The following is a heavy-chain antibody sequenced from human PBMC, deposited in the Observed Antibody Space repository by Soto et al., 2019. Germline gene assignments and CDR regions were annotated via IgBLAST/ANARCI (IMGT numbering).Heavy chain of an antibody. D-gene: IGHD6-19*01. CDR2: IWYDGSNK. V-gene: IGHV3-33*01. CDR1: GFTFSSYG. Sequence: GGSLRLSCAASGFTFSSYGMHWVRQAPGKGLEWVAVIWYDGSNKYYADSVKGRFTISRDNSKNTLYLQMNSLRAEDTAVYYCARDLRQWGFDPWGQGTLVTVSS. CDR3: ARDLRQWGFDP. J-gene: IGHJ5*02.